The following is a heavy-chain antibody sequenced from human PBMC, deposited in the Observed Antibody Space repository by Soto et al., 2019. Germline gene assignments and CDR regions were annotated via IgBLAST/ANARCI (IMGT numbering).Heavy chain of an antibody. V-gene: IGHV3-23*01. Sequence: PGGSLRLSCAASGFTFSTYGMSWVRQAPGKGLEWVSTISGGGGSTYYADSVKGRFTISRDNSKNTLYLQMNSLRVEDTAVYYCACFGVLIMGFDPWGQGTLVTVSS. J-gene: IGHJ5*02. D-gene: IGHD3-3*01. CDR3: ACFGVLIMGFDP. CDR1: GFTFSTYG. CDR2: ISGGGGST.